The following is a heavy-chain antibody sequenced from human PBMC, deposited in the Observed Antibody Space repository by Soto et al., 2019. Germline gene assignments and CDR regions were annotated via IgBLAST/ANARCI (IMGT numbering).Heavy chain of an antibody. CDR3: ARGLVPGTYYYDSSVGWFDP. CDR1: GYSISSGSY. CDR2: IYHGGTT. J-gene: IGHJ5*02. V-gene: IGHV4-38-2*02. D-gene: IGHD3-22*01. Sequence: PSEPLSLSCTVSGYSISSGSYWAWIRQPPWKGREWIASIYHGGTTFYNPSLKTLVTISVEPSKNQFSLKPNSVSAAETAVYYCARGLVPGTYYYDSSVGWFDPGGKGTLFT.